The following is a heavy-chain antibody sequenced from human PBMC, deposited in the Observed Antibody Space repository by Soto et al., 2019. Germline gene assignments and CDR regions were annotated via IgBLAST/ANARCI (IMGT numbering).Heavy chain of an antibody. D-gene: IGHD6-19*01. J-gene: IGHJ4*02. Sequence: SQTLSLTCAISGDSVSSNSAAWNWIRQSPSRGLEWLGRTYYRSKWYNDYAVSVKSRITINPDTSKNQFSLQLNSVTPEDTAVYYCAREVAVAGTREYYFDYWGQGTLVTVSS. V-gene: IGHV6-1*01. CDR1: GDSVSSNSAA. CDR2: TYYRSKWYN. CDR3: AREVAVAGTREYYFDY.